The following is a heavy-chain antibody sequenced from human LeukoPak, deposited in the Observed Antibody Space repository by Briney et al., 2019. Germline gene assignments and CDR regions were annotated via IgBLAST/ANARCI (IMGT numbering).Heavy chain of an antibody. J-gene: IGHJ4*02. CDR3: ARDLYDFWSGYYFDY. CDR1: GGSFSGYY. CDR2: INHSGST. V-gene: IGHV4-34*01. Sequence: SETLSLTCAVYGGSFSGYYWSWIRQPPGKGLEWIGEINHSGSTNYNPSLKSRVTISVDTSKNQFSLKLSSVTAADTAVYYCARDLYDFWSGYYFDYWGQGTLVTVSS. D-gene: IGHD3-3*01.